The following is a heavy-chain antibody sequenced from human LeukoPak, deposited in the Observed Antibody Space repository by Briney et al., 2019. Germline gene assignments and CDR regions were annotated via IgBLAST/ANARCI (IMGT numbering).Heavy chain of an antibody. CDR2: ISGSGATK. CDR1: GFTLNNYE. V-gene: IGHV3-48*03. D-gene: IGHD7-27*01. J-gene: IGHJ4*02. Sequence: GGSLRLSCGASGFTLNNYEMNWVRQAPGKGLEWISYISGSGATKYYADSVKGRFTISRDNANDSLHLQMNGLTVGDAGVYYCARAGLGYWGQGTLVTVSS. CDR3: ARAGLGY.